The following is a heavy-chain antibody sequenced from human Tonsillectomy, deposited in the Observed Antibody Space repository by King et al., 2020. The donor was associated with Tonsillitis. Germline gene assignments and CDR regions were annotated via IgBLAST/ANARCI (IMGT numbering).Heavy chain of an antibody. CDR3: AKITAPYWYFDL. CDR2: IYYSGGT. Sequence: QLQESGPGLVKPSETLSLTCTVSSGSISSYYWSWIRQPPGKGLELIGYIYYSGGTNYNPSLKRRSTISVDTAKNQFSLKLTSVTAADTAVYYCAKITAPYWYFDLWGRGTLVTVSS. CDR1: SGSISSYY. D-gene: IGHD1-14*01. J-gene: IGHJ2*01. V-gene: IGHV4-59*01.